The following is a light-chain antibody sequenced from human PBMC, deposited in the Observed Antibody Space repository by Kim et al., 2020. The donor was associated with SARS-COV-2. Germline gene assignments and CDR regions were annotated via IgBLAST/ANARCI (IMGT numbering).Light chain of an antibody. CDR2: STN. V-gene: IGLV8-61*01. CDR1: PGSVSPSYY. Sequence: GGTVTLACGLSPGSVSPSYYPSWYQQTPGQAPRTLIYSTNTRSSGVPDRFSGSILGNKAALTITGAQADDESDYYCVLYMGSGISVFGGGTKLTVL. J-gene: IGLJ2*01. CDR3: VLYMGSGISV.